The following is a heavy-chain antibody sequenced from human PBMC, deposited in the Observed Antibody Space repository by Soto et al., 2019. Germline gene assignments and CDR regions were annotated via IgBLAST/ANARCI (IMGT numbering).Heavy chain of an antibody. D-gene: IGHD2-8*01. CDR2: ITTSGGNT. CDR3: AGIYGTNGVCSTNYYYYIDV. Sequence: EVQLLESGGGLVQPGGSLRLSCAASGFTFSTYAMSWVRQAPGKGLEWVSTITTSGGNTYYVDSVQGRFTIPRDISKNTLYLQMNSMRAEDTAVYYCAGIYGTNGVCSTNYYYYIDVWGKGTPVTVSS. V-gene: IGHV3-23*01. J-gene: IGHJ6*03. CDR1: GFTFSTYA.